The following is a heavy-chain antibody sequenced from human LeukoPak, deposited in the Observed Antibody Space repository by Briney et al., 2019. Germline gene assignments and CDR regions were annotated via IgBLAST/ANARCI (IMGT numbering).Heavy chain of an antibody. V-gene: IGHV3-48*02. D-gene: IGHD3-22*01. Sequence: PGGSLRLSCAASGIRFSSYGMNWVRQAPGKGLEWVSHISSDSSTIYYADSLKGRFTISRDNAKNSLYLQMNSLRDEGTAVYYCASRGPLITSYYYYGMDVWGQGTTVTVSS. J-gene: IGHJ6*02. CDR3: ASRGPLITSYYYYGMDV. CDR1: GIRFSSYG. CDR2: ISSDSSTI.